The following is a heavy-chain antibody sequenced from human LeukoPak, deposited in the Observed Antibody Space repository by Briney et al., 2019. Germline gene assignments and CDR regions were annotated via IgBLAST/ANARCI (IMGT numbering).Heavy chain of an antibody. CDR2: ISYDGSNK. CDR3: AKDLGAVAGPENDY. Sequence: PGGSLRLSCAASGFTFSSYGMHWVRQAPGKGLEWVAVISYDGSNKYYADSVKGRFTISRDNSKNTLYLQMNSLRAEDTAVYYCAKDLGAVAGPENDYRGQGTLVTVSS. D-gene: IGHD6-19*01. J-gene: IGHJ4*02. CDR1: GFTFSSYG. V-gene: IGHV3-30*18.